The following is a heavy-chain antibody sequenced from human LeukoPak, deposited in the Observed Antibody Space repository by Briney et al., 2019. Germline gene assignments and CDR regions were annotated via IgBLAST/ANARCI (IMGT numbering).Heavy chain of an antibody. CDR3: AKDRRPHYYDTSGPVDY. Sequence: GGSLSLSCAASGFTFSSYNMNWVRQAPGKGLEWVSSITSDSRYMYYADSVKGRFTISRDNAKNSLYLQMNSLRVEDSAVYYCAKDRRPHYYDTSGPVDYWGQGTLVTVSS. CDR1: GFTFSSYN. D-gene: IGHD3-22*01. CDR2: ITSDSRYM. J-gene: IGHJ4*02. V-gene: IGHV3-21*01.